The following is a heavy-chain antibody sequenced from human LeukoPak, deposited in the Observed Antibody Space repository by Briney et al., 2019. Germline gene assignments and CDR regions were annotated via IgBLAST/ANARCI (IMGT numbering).Heavy chain of an antibody. D-gene: IGHD3-10*01. Sequence: GASVKVSCKASGYIFSSYDITWVRQAPGQGLEWMGWISLYNGNTNYAQKIQGRVTMTTDTSTSTAYMELRSLRSDDTAVYYCARNRGGMEGGLFYMDVRGKGTTVTVSS. CDR3: ARNRGGMEGGLFYMDV. V-gene: IGHV1-18*01. CDR1: GYIFSSYD. J-gene: IGHJ6*03. CDR2: ISLYNGNT.